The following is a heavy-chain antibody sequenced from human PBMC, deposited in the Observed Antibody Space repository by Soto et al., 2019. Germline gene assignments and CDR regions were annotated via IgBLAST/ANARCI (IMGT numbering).Heavy chain of an antibody. V-gene: IGHV4-59*08. CDR3: ARGIDYYYYYMDV. J-gene: IGHJ6*03. CDR1: GGSIRSYD. CDR2: IYYSGST. Sequence: SGTLSPTCTVPGGSIRSYDWGWIPQPPGKGLEWIGYIYYSGSTNYNPSLKSRVTISVDTSKNQFSLKLSSVTAADTAVYYCARGIDYYYYYMDVWGKGTAVTVSS.